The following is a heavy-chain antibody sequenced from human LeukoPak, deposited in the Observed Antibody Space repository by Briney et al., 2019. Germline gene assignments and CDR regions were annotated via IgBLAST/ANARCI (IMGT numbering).Heavy chain of an antibody. J-gene: IGHJ4*02. V-gene: IGHV3-21*04. Sequence: GGSLRLSCAASGLTFSSYCMNWVRQAPGKGLEWIGCISSRSNYIYYADSVKGRFTISRDNAKNLVYLQMNSLRSEDTVVYYCASVPHAMGRGVSITEFYFAYWGQGTLVTVSS. D-gene: IGHD3-10*01. CDR3: ASVPHAMGRGVSITEFYFAY. CDR1: GLTFSSYC. CDR2: ISSRSNYI.